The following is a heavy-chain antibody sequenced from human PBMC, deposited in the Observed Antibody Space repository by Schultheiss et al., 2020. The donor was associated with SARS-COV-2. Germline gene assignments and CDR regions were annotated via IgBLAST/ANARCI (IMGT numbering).Heavy chain of an antibody. V-gene: IGHV3-21*01. D-gene: IGHD3-16*01. CDR3: AREGGHYYYGMDV. CDR1: GFTFSSYG. J-gene: IGHJ6*02. Sequence: GESLKISCAASGFTFSSYGMHWVRQAPGKGLEWVSSISSSSSYIYYADSVKGRFTISRDNAKNSLYLQMNSLRAEDTAVYYCAREGGHYYYGMDVWGQGTTGTVAS. CDR2: ISSSSSYI.